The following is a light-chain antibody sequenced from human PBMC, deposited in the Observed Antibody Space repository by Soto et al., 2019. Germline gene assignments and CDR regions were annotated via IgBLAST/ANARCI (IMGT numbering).Light chain of an antibody. CDR3: QQYYSAPIT. J-gene: IGKJ5*01. V-gene: IGKV4-1*01. Sequence: DIVMTQSPDSLAVSLGERATINCKSSQSVLYSSNNKNYLAWYQRKPGQPPKVLIYWASNRESGVPDRFSGSGSGTDFTLTISSLQAEDVAVYYCQQYYSAPITFGQGTRLEIK. CDR1: QSVLYSSNNKNY. CDR2: WAS.